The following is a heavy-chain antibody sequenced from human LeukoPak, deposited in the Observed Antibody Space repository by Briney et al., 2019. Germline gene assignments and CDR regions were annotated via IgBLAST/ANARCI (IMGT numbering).Heavy chain of an antibody. CDR1: GFTFSSYG. V-gene: IGHV3-74*01. J-gene: IGHJ4*02. CDR2: INSDGSST. D-gene: IGHD5-24*01. CDR3: AREYRDGYNFDY. Sequence: GGSLRLSCAASGFTFSSYGMHWVRQAPGKGLVWVSRINSDGSSTSYADSVKGRFTISRDNAKNTLYLQMNSLRAEDTAVYYCAREYRDGYNFDYWGQGTLVTVSS.